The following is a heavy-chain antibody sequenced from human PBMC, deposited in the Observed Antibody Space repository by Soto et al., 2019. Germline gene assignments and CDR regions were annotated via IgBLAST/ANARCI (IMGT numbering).Heavy chain of an antibody. V-gene: IGHV4-59*08. J-gene: IGHJ4*02. CDR3: ARRRCSSSSCYSSLDF. Sequence: QVQLQESGPGLVKPSETLSLTCTVSGGSISSYYWSWIRQPPGNGLEWIGYIYYSGSTNYNPSLTSRVTMSVDTSRNQFSLKLSSVTAADTAVYYGARRRCSSSSCYSSLDFWGQGTLVTVSS. D-gene: IGHD2-2*01. CDR2: IYYSGST. CDR1: GGSISSYY.